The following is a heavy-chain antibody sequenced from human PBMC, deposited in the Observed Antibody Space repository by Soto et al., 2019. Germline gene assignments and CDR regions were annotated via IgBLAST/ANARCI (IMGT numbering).Heavy chain of an antibody. CDR1: GGSISNSY. Sequence: SETLSLTCTVSGGSISNSYWSWIRQSPGKGLEWIGYIYSSGSTNYNPSLKSRVTISVDKSKNQFSLKLSSVTAADTAVYYCARAPPITMIVVVSGAFDIWGQGTMVTVSS. J-gene: IGHJ3*02. D-gene: IGHD3-22*01. V-gene: IGHV4-59*12. CDR3: ARAPPITMIVVVSGAFDI. CDR2: IYSSGST.